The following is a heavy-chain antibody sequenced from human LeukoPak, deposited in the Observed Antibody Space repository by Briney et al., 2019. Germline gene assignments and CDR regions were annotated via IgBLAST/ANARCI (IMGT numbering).Heavy chain of an antibody. CDR3: ARFPYGSDQGGY. D-gene: IGHD3-10*01. Sequence: PGGSLRLSCVASGFTFSSYEMNWVRQAPGKGLEWVSYISSSGSTIYYADSVKGRFTISRDNAKNSLYLQMNSLRAEDTAVYYCARFPYGSDQGGYWGQGTLVTVSS. CDR2: ISSSGSTI. CDR1: GFTFSSYE. J-gene: IGHJ4*02. V-gene: IGHV3-48*03.